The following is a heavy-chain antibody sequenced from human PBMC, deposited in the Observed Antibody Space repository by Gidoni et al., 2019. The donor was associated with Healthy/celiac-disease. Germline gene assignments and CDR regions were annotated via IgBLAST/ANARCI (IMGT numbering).Heavy chain of an antibody. CDR2: IDPSDSYT. V-gene: IGHV5-10-1*03. CDR1: GSSFTSYW. Sequence: VQLVQSGAEVKKPGESLRISCKGSGSSFTSYWISWVRQMPGKGLEWMGRIDPSDSYTNYSPSFQGHVTISADKSISTAYLQWSSLKASDTAMYYCARHGGYDSSGYYYVIDYWGQGTLVTVSS. D-gene: IGHD3-22*01. CDR3: ARHGGYDSSGYYYVIDY. J-gene: IGHJ4*02.